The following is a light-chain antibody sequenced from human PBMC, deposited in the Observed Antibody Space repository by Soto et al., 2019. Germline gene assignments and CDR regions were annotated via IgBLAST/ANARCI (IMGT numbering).Light chain of an antibody. J-gene: IGKJ1*01. V-gene: IGKV3D-20*01. CDR2: DAS. Sequence: EIVLTQSPATLSLSPGERATLSCGASQSVSSNYLAWYHQKPGLAPRLLIYDASSRATGIPDRFTGSGSGTDFTLTNSRREPADFAVYYCQQYGSSPWTFGQGTRVEIK. CDR3: QQYGSSPWT. CDR1: QSVSSNY.